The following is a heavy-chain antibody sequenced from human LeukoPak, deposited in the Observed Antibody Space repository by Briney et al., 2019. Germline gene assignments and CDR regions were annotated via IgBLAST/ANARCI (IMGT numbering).Heavy chain of an antibody. Sequence: SGGSLRLSCAASGFTFSSYSMNWVRQAPGKGLEWVSSISSSSSYIYYADSVKGRFTISRDNAKNSLYLQMNSLRAEDTAVYYCARSAYYDFWSGYYPNWFDPWGQGTLVTVSS. CDR3: ARSAYYDFWSGYYPNWFDP. CDR2: ISSSSSYI. CDR1: GFTFSSYS. D-gene: IGHD3-3*01. V-gene: IGHV3-21*01. J-gene: IGHJ5*02.